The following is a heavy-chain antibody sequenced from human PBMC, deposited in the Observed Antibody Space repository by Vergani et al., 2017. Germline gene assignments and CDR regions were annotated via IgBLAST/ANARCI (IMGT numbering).Heavy chain of an antibody. Sequence: QVQLQQWGAGLLKPSETLSLTCAVYGGSFSGYYWSWIRQPPGKGLEWIGEINHSGSTNYNPSLKSRVTISVDTSNNQFSLKLSSVTAADTAVYYCARGGVVVPAAIQKRYYFDYWGQGTLVTVSS. CDR2: INHSGST. CDR3: ARGGVVVPAAIQKRYYFDY. D-gene: IGHD2-2*02. J-gene: IGHJ4*02. CDR1: GGSFSGYY. V-gene: IGHV4-34*01.